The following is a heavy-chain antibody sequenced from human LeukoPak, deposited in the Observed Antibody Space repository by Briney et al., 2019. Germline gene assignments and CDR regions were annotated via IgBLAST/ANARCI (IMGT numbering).Heavy chain of an antibody. Sequence: QPGGSLRLSCEGSGFTFSNYWMGWVRQAPGKGLQWVANIKTDGSEKYYVDSVKGRFTISRDNAKNTLYVQMNSLRAEDTAVYYCARGAFGVYAFDIWGQGTMVTVSS. CDR3: ARGAFGVYAFDI. V-gene: IGHV3-7*01. CDR2: IKTDGSEK. D-gene: IGHD3-3*01. CDR1: GFTFSNYW. J-gene: IGHJ3*02.